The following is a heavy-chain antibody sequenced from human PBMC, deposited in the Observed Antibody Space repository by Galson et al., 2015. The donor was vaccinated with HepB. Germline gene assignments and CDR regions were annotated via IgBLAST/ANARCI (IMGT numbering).Heavy chain of an antibody. Sequence: VKVSCKASGYSFAAHYIHWVRQAPGHGLEWMGWINPKTGGTNFAQKFQGRVSIAGDAPMNTAHLDFNNLRPDDTATYFCARGGVLRFFDWPNHAMDVWGQGTTVTVSS. V-gene: IGHV1-2*02. CDR1: GYSFAAHY. CDR2: INPKTGGT. D-gene: IGHD3-9*01. CDR3: ARGGVLRFFDWPNHAMDV. J-gene: IGHJ6*02.